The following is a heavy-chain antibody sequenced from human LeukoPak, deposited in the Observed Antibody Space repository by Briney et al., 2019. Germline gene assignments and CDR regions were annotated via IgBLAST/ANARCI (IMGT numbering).Heavy chain of an antibody. Sequence: SQTLSLTCTVSGGSISSGSYYWSWIRQPAGKGLEWIGRIYTSGSTNYNPSLKSRVTISVDTSKNQFSLKLSSVTAADTAVYYCARVRAAIRLGKYFDYWGQGTLVTVSS. J-gene: IGHJ4*02. V-gene: IGHV4-61*02. CDR3: ARVRAAIRLGKYFDY. D-gene: IGHD2-2*01. CDR1: GGSISSGSYY. CDR2: IYTSGST.